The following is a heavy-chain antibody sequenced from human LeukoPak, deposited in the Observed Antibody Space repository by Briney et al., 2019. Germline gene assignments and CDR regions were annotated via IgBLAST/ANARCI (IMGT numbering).Heavy chain of an antibody. CDR1: GRSISSYY. CDR2: LSKSGNT. CDR3: ARARYVNSFYAFDI. J-gene: IGHJ3*02. D-gene: IGHD3-9*01. Sequence: PSETQSLTCTVSGRSISSYYWSWTRLPPGKGLECIGYLSKSGNTNYSPSLKSRVTIFGDTSKDQFFLKLSSVTAADTAVYYCARARYVNSFYAFDIWGQGTLVTVSS. V-gene: IGHV4-59*01.